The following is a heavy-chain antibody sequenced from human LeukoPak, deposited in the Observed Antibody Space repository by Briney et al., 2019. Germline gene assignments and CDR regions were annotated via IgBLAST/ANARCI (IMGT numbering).Heavy chain of an antibody. J-gene: IGHJ6*02. V-gene: IGHV1-2*04. Sequence: ASVKVSCKVSGYTLTELSMHWVRQAPGKGLEWMGWINPNSGGTNYAQKFQGWVTMTRDTSISTAYMELSRLRSDDTAVYYCARARRYYGSGTYGDGMDVWGQGTTVTVSS. D-gene: IGHD3-10*01. CDR3: ARARRYYGSGTYGDGMDV. CDR2: INPNSGGT. CDR1: GYTLTELS.